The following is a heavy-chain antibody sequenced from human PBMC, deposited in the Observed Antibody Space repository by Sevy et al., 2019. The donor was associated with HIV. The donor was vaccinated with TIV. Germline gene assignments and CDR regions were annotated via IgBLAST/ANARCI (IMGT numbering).Heavy chain of an antibody. D-gene: IGHD3-22*01. V-gene: IGHV3-30*04. CDR2: ISDDGNNK. Sequence: GGSLRLSCAASGFTFSTYAMYWVRQAPGKGLEWVAVISDDGNNKDYADSVKGRFTVSRDNSKNTLYLKMNSLRADDTAVYYCAGHYYDSTGYYFALDYWGQGTLVTVSS. CDR3: AGHYYDSTGYYFALDY. J-gene: IGHJ4*02. CDR1: GFTFSTYA.